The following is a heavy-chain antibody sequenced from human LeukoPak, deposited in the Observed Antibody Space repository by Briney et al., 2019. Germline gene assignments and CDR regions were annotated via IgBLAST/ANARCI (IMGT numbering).Heavy chain of an antibody. CDR1: GGSFSTYY. D-gene: IGHD3-10*01. Sequence: SETLALTCTVSGGSFSTYYWSWIRQPAGKGLEWIGHIYTNGTTNYNPSLKSRVTMSIDTSKNQFSLKLSSVTAADKAIYYCARDAKYYYGSRTYFFFEYWGQGTLLSVSS. CDR2: IYTNGTT. J-gene: IGHJ4*02. V-gene: IGHV4-4*07. CDR3: ARDAKYYYGSRTYFFFEY.